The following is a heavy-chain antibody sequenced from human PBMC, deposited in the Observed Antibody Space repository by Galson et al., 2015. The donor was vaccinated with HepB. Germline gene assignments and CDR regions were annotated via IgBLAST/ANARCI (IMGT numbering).Heavy chain of an antibody. J-gene: IGHJ4*02. CDR2: IKQDGSEK. D-gene: IGHD3-10*01. CDR1: GFTFSRYW. V-gene: IGHV3-7*01. CDR3: AREWFGEFSWLGS. Sequence: ALRLSCAASGFTFSRYWMSCVRQAPGKGLEWVANIKQDGSEKYYVDSVKGRFTISRDNAKNSLYLQMNSLRADDTAVYYCAREWFGEFSWLGSWGQGTLVTVSS.